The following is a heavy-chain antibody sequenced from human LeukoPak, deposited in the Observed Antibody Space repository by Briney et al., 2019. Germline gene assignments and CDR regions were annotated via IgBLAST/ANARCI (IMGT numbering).Heavy chain of an antibody. CDR2: MNPNSGNT. J-gene: IGHJ5*02. D-gene: IGHD5-18*01. CDR1: GYTFTGYY. CDR3: ARELWLRPHNWFDP. Sequence: GASVKVSCKASGYTFTGYYMHWVRQAPGQGLEWMGWMNPNSGNTGYAQKFQGRVTMTRNTSISTAYMELSSLRSEDTAVYYCARELWLRPHNWFDPWGQGTLVTVSS. V-gene: IGHV1-8*02.